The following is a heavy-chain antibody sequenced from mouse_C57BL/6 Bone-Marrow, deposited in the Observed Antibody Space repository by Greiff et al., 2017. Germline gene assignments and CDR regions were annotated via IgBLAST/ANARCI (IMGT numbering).Heavy chain of an antibody. CDR2: IDPEIGDT. CDR1: GFNIKDAY. J-gene: IGHJ2*01. D-gene: IGHD2-3*01. Sequence: VQLQQSGAELVRPGASVKLSCTASGFNIKDAYIHWVKQRPEQGLEWIGWIDPEIGDTEYASKFQGRATITTDTSSNTAYLQLSSLTSEDTAVYDCSSFDGDYFDFWGQGTPLTVAA. V-gene: IGHV14-4*01. CDR3: SSFDGDYFDF.